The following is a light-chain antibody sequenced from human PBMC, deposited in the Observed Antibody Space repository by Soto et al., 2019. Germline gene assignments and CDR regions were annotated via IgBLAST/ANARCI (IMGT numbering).Light chain of an antibody. CDR3: QQYGSSSTWT. J-gene: IGKJ1*01. Sequence: EIVLTQSPGTLSLSPGERATLSCRASQSVSSAYLAWYQHKPGQPPTLLIYAASSRVTGIPDRFSGSGSGTDFTLTISRLEPEDFDVYYCQQYGSSSTWTFGQGPKVEIK. CDR2: AAS. CDR1: QSVSSAY. V-gene: IGKV3-20*01.